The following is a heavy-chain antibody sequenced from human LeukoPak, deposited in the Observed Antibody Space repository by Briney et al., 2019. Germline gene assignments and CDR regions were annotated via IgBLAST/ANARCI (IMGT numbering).Heavy chain of an antibody. CDR2: INWNGGST. Sequence: GGSLRLSCAASGFTFNNAWMSWVRQAPGKGLEWVSGINWNGGSTGYTDSVKGRFTISRDNAKNSLYLQMNSLRAEDTALYYCASSSFYYYYMDVWGKGTTVTVSS. CDR1: GFTFNNAW. J-gene: IGHJ6*03. CDR3: ASSSFYYYYMDV. D-gene: IGHD6-6*01. V-gene: IGHV3-20*04.